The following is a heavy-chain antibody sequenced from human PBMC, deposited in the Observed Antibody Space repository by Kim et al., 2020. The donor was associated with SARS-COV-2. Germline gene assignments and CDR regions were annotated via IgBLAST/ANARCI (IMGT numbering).Heavy chain of an antibody. D-gene: IGHD3-10*01. V-gene: IGHV3-30*04. CDR3: ARDSDMVRGVIIKPYYYYGMDV. CDR1: GFTFSSYA. CDR2: ISYDGSNK. J-gene: IGHJ6*02. Sequence: GGSLRLSCAASGFTFSSYAMHWVRQAPGKGLEWVAVISYDGSNKYYADSVKGRFTISRDNSKNTLYLQMNSLRAEDTAVYYCARDSDMVRGVIIKPYYYYGMDVWGQGTTVTVSS.